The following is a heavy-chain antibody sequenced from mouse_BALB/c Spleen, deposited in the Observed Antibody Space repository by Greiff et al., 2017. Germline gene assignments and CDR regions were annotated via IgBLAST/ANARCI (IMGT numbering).Heavy chain of an antibody. CDR3: ARNYGNYWYFDV. J-gene: IGHJ1*01. Sequence: EVQLVESGPGLVKPSQSLSLTCTVTGYSITSDYAWNWIRQFPGNKLEWMGYISYSGSTSYNPSLKSRISITRDTSKNQFFLQLNSVTTEDTATYYCARNYGNYWYFDVWGAGTTVTVSS. D-gene: IGHD2-1*01. V-gene: IGHV3-2*02. CDR2: ISYSGST. CDR1: GYSITSDYA.